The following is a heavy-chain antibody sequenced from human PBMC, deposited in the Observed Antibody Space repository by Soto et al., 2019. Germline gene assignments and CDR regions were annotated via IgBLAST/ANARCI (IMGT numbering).Heavy chain of an antibody. J-gene: IGHJ6*02. V-gene: IGHV1-69*01. CDR2: IIPIFGTA. CDR1: GGTFSSYA. Sequence: QVQLVQSGAEVKKPGSSVKVSCKASGGTFSSYAISWVRQAPGQGLEWMGGIIPIFGTANYAQKFQGRVTITADESTSTAYMDLSSLRSEDTAVYYCARDVPVAAAGTMYYGIDVWGPGTTVTVSS. D-gene: IGHD6-13*01. CDR3: ARDVPVAAAGTMYYGIDV.